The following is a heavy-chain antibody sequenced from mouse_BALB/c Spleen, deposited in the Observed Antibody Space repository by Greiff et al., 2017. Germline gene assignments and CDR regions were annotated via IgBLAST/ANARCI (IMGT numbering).Heavy chain of an antibody. V-gene: IGHV3-6*02. CDR3: ARSYYGYLYAMDY. CDR1: GYSITSGYY. Sequence: EVKLLESGPGLVKPSQSLSLTCSVTGYSITSGYYWNWIRQFPGNKLEWMGYISYDGSNNYNPSLKNRISITRDTSKNQFFLKLNSVTTEDTATYYCARSYYGYLYAMDYWGQGTSVTVSS. J-gene: IGHJ4*01. CDR2: ISYDGSN. D-gene: IGHD1-2*01.